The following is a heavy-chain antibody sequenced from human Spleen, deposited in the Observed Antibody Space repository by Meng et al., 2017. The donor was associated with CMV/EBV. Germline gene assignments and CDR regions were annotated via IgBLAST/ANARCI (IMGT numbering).Heavy chain of an antibody. D-gene: IGHD3-10*01. CDR1: GYTFTSYG. V-gene: IGHV1-18*01. J-gene: IGHJ5*02. CDR2: ISAYNGNT. Sequence: ASVKVSCKASGYTFTSYGISWVRQAPGQGLEWMGWISAYNGNTNYAQKFQGRVTMTRNTSISTAYMELSSLKSEDTAVYYCARGRGWFDPWGQGTLVTVSS. CDR3: ARGRGWFDP.